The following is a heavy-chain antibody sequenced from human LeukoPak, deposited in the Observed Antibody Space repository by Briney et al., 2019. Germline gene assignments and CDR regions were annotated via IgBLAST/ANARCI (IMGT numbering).Heavy chain of an antibody. J-gene: IGHJ4*02. V-gene: IGHV3-33*08. CDR1: GFTFSSYG. D-gene: IGHD6-19*01. CDR2: IWYDGSNK. CDR3: ARGDSGLGYFDY. Sequence: GGSLRLSCAVSGFTFSSYGMHWVRQAPGKGLEWVAVIWYDGSNKYYADSVKGRFTISRDNSKNTLYLQMNSLRAEDTAVYYCARGDSGLGYFDYWGQGTLVTVSS.